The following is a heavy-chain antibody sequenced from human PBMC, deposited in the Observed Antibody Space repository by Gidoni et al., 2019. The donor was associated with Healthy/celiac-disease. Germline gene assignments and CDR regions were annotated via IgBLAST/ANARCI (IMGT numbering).Heavy chain of an antibody. CDR1: GGTFSSYA. V-gene: IGHV1-69*12. Sequence: QVQLVQSGAEVKKPGSSVKVSCKASGGTFSSYAISWVRQAPGQGLEWMGGIIPIFGTANYAQKCQGRVTITADESTSTAYMELSSLRSEDTAVYYCAREGRDGYNYWGYSFDYWGQGTLVTVSS. CDR2: IIPIFGTA. D-gene: IGHD5-12*01. J-gene: IGHJ4*02. CDR3: AREGRDGYNYWGYSFDY.